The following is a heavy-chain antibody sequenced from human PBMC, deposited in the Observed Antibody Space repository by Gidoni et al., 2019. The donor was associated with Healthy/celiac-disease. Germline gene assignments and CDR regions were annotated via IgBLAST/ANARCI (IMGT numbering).Heavy chain of an antibody. D-gene: IGHD4-17*01. V-gene: IGHV3-23*01. J-gene: IGHJ6*02. Sequence: EVQLLESGGGLVQPGGSLRLSCAASGFTFSSYAMSWVRQAPGKGLEWVSAISGSGGSTYYADSVKGRFTISRDNSKNTLYLQMNSLRAEDTAVYYCASSVAVTTSYYYYGMDVWGQGTTVTVSS. CDR1: GFTFSSYA. CDR3: ASSVAVTTSYYYYGMDV. CDR2: ISGSGGST.